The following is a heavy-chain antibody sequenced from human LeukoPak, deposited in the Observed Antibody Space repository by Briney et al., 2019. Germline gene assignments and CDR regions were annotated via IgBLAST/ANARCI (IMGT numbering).Heavy chain of an antibody. V-gene: IGHV1-69*04. CDR1: GYTFTSYY. CDR3: ARDPDYGDGYFDY. CDR2: IIPILGIA. J-gene: IGHJ4*02. D-gene: IGHD4-17*01. Sequence: SVKVSCKASGYTFTSYYMHWVRQAPGRGLEWMGRIIPILGIANYAQKFQGRATITADKSTSTAYMELSSLRSEDTAVYYCARDPDYGDGYFDYWGQGTLVTVSS.